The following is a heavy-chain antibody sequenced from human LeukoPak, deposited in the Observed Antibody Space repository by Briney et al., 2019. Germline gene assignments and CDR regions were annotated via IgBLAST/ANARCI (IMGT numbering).Heavy chain of an antibody. D-gene: IGHD6-13*01. J-gene: IGHJ4*02. CDR2: IYSGGST. CDR3: ARGSPTESGSFTYYFDY. CDR1: GFTVSSNY. V-gene: IGHV3-53*01. Sequence: QTGGSLRLSCAASGFTVSSNYMSWVRQAPGKGLEWVSVIYSGGSTYYADSVKGRFTISRDSSKNTLYLQMNSLRAEDTAVYYCARGSPTESGSFTYYFDYWGQGTLVTVSS.